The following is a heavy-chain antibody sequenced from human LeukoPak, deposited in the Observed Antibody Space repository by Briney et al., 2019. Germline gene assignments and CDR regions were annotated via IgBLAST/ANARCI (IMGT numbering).Heavy chain of an antibody. J-gene: IGHJ4*02. V-gene: IGHV4-39*01. D-gene: IGHD3-10*01. CDR3: ARVWFGEYIDY. CDR1: GGSISSSSYY. CDR2: IYYSGST. Sequence: PSETLSLTCTVSGGSISSSSYYWGWIRQPPGKGLGWIGSIYYSGSTYYNPSLKSRVTISVDTSKNQFSLKLSSVTAADTAVYYCARVWFGEYIDYWGQGTLVTVSS.